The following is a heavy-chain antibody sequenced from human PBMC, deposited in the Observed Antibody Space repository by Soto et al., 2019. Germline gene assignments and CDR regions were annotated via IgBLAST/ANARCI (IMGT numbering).Heavy chain of an antibody. D-gene: IGHD6-13*01. CDR2: INHSGST. Sequence: SETLSLTCAVYGGSFSGYYWSWIRQPPGKGLEWIGEINHSGSTNYNPSLKSRVTISVDTSKNQFSLKLSSVTAADTAVYYCARVRHSSSWIGTTCFFDYWGQGTLVTVSS. J-gene: IGHJ4*02. CDR1: GGSFSGYY. V-gene: IGHV4-34*01. CDR3: ARVRHSSSWIGTTCFFDY.